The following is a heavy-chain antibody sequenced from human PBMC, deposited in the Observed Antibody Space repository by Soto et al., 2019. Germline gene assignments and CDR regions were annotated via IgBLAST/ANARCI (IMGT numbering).Heavy chain of an antibody. CDR1: GGSISGYY. J-gene: IGHJ4*02. Sequence: PSETLSLTCAVYGGSISGYYWSWIRQPPGKGLEWIGEINHSGSTNYNPSLKSRVTISVDTSKNQFSLKLSSVTAADTAVYYCARRRSIAARSFDYWGQGTLVTVSS. CDR3: ARRRSIAARSFDY. CDR2: INHSGST. V-gene: IGHV4-34*01. D-gene: IGHD6-6*01.